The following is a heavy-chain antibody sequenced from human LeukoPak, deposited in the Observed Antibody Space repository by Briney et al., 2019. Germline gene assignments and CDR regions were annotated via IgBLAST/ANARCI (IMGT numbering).Heavy chain of an antibody. Sequence: ASVKVSCKASGYTFTSYGISWVRQAPGQGLEWMGWISAYNGNTNYAQKLQGRVTMTTDTSTSTAYMELRSLRSDDTAVYYCARDIFVVVPAATSYYYHYGMDVWGQGTTVTVSS. CDR3: ARDIFVVVPAATSYYYHYGMDV. CDR1: GYTFTSYG. CDR2: ISAYNGNT. V-gene: IGHV1-18*01. D-gene: IGHD2-2*01. J-gene: IGHJ6*02.